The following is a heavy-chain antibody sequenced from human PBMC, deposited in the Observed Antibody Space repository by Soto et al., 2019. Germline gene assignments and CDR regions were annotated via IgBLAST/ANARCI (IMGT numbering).Heavy chain of an antibody. J-gene: IGHJ3*01. CDR2: IVHGGNT. Sequence: SETLSLTCAVSGFFISSGNYWGWLRKPPGKGLEWIGSIVHGGNTYYNPSLKSRVTISVDMSKNQFSLKLNSVTAADTAVYYCARARWYDAFDVWGQGTVVTVSS. CDR1: GFFISSGNY. D-gene: IGHD2-15*01. CDR3: ARARWYDAFDV. V-gene: IGHV4-38-2*01.